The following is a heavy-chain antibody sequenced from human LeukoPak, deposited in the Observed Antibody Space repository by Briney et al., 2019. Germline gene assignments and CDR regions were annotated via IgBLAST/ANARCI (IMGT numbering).Heavy chain of an antibody. J-gene: IGHJ4*02. D-gene: IGHD1-1*01. CDR1: RYSFRSYW. CDR3: ARLLVYRTTSIQSNFDY. Sequence: VESLMLSCNWSRYSFRSYWLAWVRPTPGKGLEWIGIIYPGDSDTRYSPSFQGQVTISADKTINTAYLQWSSLKASDTAMYYCARLLVYRTTSIQSNFDYWGQGTLVTVSS. V-gene: IGHV5-51*01. CDR2: IYPGDSDT.